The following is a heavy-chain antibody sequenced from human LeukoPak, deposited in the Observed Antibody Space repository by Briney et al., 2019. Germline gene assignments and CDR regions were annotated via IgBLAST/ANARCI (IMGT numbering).Heavy chain of an antibody. CDR2: INSDESST. D-gene: IGHD2-21*01. J-gene: IGHJ4*02. CDR3: ARGGLAHISLVVN. V-gene: IGHV3-74*01. CDR1: GFTFSSYW. Sequence: GGSLRLSCAASGFTFSSYWMHWVRQAPGKGLVWVSCINSDESSTSYADSVKGRFTISRDNAKNTLYLQMNSLRAEDTAVYYCARGGLAHISLVVNWGQGTLVTVSS.